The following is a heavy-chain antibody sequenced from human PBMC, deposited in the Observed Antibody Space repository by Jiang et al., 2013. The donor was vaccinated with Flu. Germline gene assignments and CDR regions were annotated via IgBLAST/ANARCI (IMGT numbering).Heavy chain of an antibody. CDR2: PLYGAT. D-gene: IGHD3-16*01. V-gene: IGHV4-39*07. J-gene: IGHJ4*02. CDR1: GGSISVSNYY. Sequence: TLFLTCTVSGGSISVSNYYWGWTRQPPGGTGVDWDYPLYGATYYHPSLKTRVTISVDTSKNQLSLKLTSVTAADTAVYYCVKDRGDHVTDSWGQGTLVSVSS. CDR3: VKDRGDHVTDS.